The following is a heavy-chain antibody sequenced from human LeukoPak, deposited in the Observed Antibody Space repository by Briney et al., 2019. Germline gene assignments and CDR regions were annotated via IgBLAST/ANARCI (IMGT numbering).Heavy chain of an antibody. V-gene: IGHV4-59*01. D-gene: IGHD3-9*01. CDR1: GGSISSYY. CDR3: ARVHILTYFDY. Sequence: PSETLSLTCTVSGGSISSYYWTWIRQSPGKGLEWIGSVHYSGSTYYNPSLKSRVTMSADTSKNQFFLKLTSVTAADTAVYYCARVHILTYFDYWGQGTLVTVSS. CDR2: VHYSGST. J-gene: IGHJ4*02.